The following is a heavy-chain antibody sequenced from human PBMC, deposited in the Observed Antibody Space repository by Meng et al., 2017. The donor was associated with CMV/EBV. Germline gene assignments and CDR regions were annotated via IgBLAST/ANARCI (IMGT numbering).Heavy chain of an antibody. CDR2: IRYDGSNK. V-gene: IGHV3-30*02. CDR3: AREPVSSY. J-gene: IGHJ4*02. CDR1: GFTFSSYD. Sequence: GESLKISCVASGFTFSSYDMHWVRQAPGKGLEWVAFIRYDGSNKYYADSVKGRFTISRDNSKNTLYLQMNSLRAEDTAVYYCAREPVSSYWGQGTLVTVSS. D-gene: IGHD3-16*01.